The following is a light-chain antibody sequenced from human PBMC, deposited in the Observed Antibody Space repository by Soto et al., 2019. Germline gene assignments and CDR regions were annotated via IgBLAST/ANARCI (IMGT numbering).Light chain of an antibody. CDR2: EGS. V-gene: IGLV2-23*01. J-gene: IGLJ2*01. Sequence: QYALTQPASVSGSPGQSITISCTGTSSDVGSYNLVSWYQQHPGKAPKLMIYEGSKRPSGVSNRFSGSKSGNTASLTISGLKAEDEADYYCCSYAGSVVFGGGTKVTVL. CDR3: CSYAGSVV. CDR1: SSDVGSYNL.